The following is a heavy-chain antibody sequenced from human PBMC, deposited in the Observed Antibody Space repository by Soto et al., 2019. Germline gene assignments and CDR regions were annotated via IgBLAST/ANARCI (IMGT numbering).Heavy chain of an antibody. Sequence: QVQLVQSGAEVKKPGSSVKVSCKASGGTFSSYAISWVRQAPGQGLEWMGGIIPIFGTANYAQKFQGRVTITADESTSTAYMALSSLRSEDTAVDYCARSEEGYCSGGSCYVKWFDPWGQGTLVTVSS. CDR2: IIPIFGTA. D-gene: IGHD2-15*01. CDR1: GGTFSSYA. J-gene: IGHJ5*02. V-gene: IGHV1-69*01. CDR3: ARSEEGYCSGGSCYVKWFDP.